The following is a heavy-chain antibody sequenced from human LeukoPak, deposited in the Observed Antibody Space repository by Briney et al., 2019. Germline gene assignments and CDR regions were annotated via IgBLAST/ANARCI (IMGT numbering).Heavy chain of an antibody. Sequence: SETLSLTCTVSGGSISSGGYYWSWIRQHPGKGLEWIGYIYYSGSTYYNPSLKSRVTISVDTSKNQFSLKLGSVTAADTAVYYCARENLVVPAAFQHWGQGTLVTVSS. CDR1: GGSISSGGYY. CDR3: ARENLVVPAAFQH. V-gene: IGHV4-31*03. J-gene: IGHJ1*01. D-gene: IGHD2-2*01. CDR2: IYYSGST.